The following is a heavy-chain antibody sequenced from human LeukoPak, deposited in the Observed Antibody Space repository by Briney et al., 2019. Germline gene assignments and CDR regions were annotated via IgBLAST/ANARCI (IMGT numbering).Heavy chain of an antibody. CDR2: MNPNSGNT. V-gene: IGHV1-8*02. CDR1: GYTFTGYY. Sequence: RASVKVSCKASGYTFTGYYMHWVRQATGQGLEWMGWMNPNSGNTGYAQRFQGRVTMTRNTSINTAYMELSSLRSEDTALYYCARESGFYASGSRYWGQGTLVTVSS. D-gene: IGHD3-10*01. CDR3: ARESGFYASGSRY. J-gene: IGHJ4*02.